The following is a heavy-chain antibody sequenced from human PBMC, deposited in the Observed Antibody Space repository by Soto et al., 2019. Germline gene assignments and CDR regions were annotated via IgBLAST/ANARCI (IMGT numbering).Heavy chain of an antibody. CDR3: AKDVHYDIVTGIEYFDH. D-gene: IGHD3-9*01. J-gene: IGHJ1*01. V-gene: IGHV3-23*01. CDR1: GFTFSSYA. CDR2: ISGTGRVT. Sequence: EVQLLESGGGLVQSGESLKISCAVSGFTFSSYAMSWVRQAPGKGLEWVSGISGTGRVTNYAESVKGRFTISRDNPKNTLSLEMKSLRAEDTAVYYCAKDVHYDIVTGIEYFDHWGQGTLVTVSS.